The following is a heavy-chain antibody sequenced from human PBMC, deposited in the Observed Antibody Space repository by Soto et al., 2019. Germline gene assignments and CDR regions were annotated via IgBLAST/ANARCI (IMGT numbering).Heavy chain of an antibody. D-gene: IGHD4-4*01. CDR1: GYPFNIYG. V-gene: IGHV1-18*01. J-gene: IGHJ6*03. Sequence: QLVQSGAEVKKPGASVKVSCKASGYPFNIYGITWVRQAPGQGLEWMGWTSGHNGNTKVAQKFQGRVTMTTDTPTTTAYMELRSLRSDDTAVYYCARDPYSRGYYYSMDVWGKGTTVTVS. CDR3: ARDPYSRGYYYSMDV. CDR2: TSGHNGNT.